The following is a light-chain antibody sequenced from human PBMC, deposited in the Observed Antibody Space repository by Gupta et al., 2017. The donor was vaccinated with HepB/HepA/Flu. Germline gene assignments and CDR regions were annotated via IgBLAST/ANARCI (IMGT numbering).Light chain of an antibody. CDR3: QQYDSLPYT. V-gene: IGKV4-1*01. CDR1: QSVSDSSNNRYY. CDR2: WAS. Sequence: DIVMSQSPNSLAVSLGERATINCKSSQSVSDSSNNRYYLAWYQLKPRHPPRPLSDWASTRESGVPDRFSGSGSATDFTLTISSLQAEDGAVYYGQQYDSLPYTFGQGTKVEIK. J-gene: IGKJ2*01.